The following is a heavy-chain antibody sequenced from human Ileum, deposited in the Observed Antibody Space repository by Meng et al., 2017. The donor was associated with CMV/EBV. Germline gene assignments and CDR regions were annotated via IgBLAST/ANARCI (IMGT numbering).Heavy chain of an antibody. CDR3: ATDQKRSYRRGGYYYYAMDV. Sequence: SETLSLTCAVYGSSFSNYYWTWIRQPPGKGLEWIGEINHSGSANYNASLKSRVTISVDTSKKQFSLKLSSLTAADTAVYYCATDQKRSYRRGGYYYYAMDVWGQGTTATVSS. CDR2: INHSGSA. V-gene: IGHV4-34*01. CDR1: GSSFSNYY. D-gene: IGHD3-16*01. J-gene: IGHJ6*02.